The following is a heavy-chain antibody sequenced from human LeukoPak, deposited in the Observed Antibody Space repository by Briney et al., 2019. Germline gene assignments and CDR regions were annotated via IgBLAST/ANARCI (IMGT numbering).Heavy chain of an antibody. CDR2: ISAYNGNT. CDR1: GYTFTSYG. J-gene: IGHJ5*02. CDR3: ARDVGLNVVVVAAHNWFDP. V-gene: IGHV1-18*01. D-gene: IGHD2-15*01. Sequence: ASVKVSCKASGYTFTSYGISWVRQAPGQGLEWMGWISAYNGNTNYAQKLQGRVTMTTDTSTSTAYMELSSLRSEDTAVYYCARDVGLNVVVVAAHNWFDPWGQGTLVTVSS.